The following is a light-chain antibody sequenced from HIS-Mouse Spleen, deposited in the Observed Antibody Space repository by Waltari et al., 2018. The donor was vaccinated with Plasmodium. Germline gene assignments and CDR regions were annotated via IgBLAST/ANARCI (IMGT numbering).Light chain of an antibody. CDR3: QQRSNWPPT. Sequence: EIVLTQSPATLSLSPGERATLPCRASQSVSSYFAWYQQEPGQAPRLLISDASNRATGIPARFSGSGSGTDFTLTISSLEPEDFAVYYCQQRSNWPPTFGGGTKVEIK. CDR2: DAS. J-gene: IGKJ4*01. V-gene: IGKV3-11*01. CDR1: QSVSSY.